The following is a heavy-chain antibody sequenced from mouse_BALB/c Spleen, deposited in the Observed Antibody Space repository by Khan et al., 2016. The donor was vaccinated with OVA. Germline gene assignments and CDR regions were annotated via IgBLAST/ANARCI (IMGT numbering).Heavy chain of an antibody. D-gene: IGHD2-1*01. CDR3: VRDGNYMDY. V-gene: IGHV3-1*02. Sequence: EVQLQESGPDLVKPSQSLSLTCTVTGYSITSGYSWHWIRQFPGNKLEWMGYIYHSGSIKYNPSLKSRFSITRDTSKNPFFLQLNSVTSEDTATYYCVRDGNYMDYWGQGTSVTVSS. CDR2: IYHSGSI. J-gene: IGHJ4*01. CDR1: GYSITSGYS.